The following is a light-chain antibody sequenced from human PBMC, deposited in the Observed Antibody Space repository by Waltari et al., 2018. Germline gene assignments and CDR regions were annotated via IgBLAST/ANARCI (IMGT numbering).Light chain of an antibody. V-gene: IGKV1-39*01. J-gene: IGKJ2*01. CDR2: AAS. CDR1: QDISTY. Sequence: DIQITQSPSSLSASVGDRVTITCRASQDISTYLNWYQQKPGKAPQLLIYAASDLRSGVPSRFSGSGSGTKFTLTVSRLQPEDFATYYCQQSDSTPRTFGQGTKLEI. CDR3: QQSDSTPRT.